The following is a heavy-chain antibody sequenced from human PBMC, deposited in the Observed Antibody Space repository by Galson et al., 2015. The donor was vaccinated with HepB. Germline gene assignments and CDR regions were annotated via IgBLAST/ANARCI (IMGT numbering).Heavy chain of an antibody. Sequence: SVKVSCKASGYTFTSYYMHWVRQAPGQGLEWMGIINPSGGSTSYAQKFQGRVTMTRDTSTSTVYMELSSLRSEDTAVYYCAREGPSGDYYDSSGYYCFDCWGQGTLVTVSS. CDR1: GYTFTSYY. CDR2: INPSGGST. D-gene: IGHD3-22*01. J-gene: IGHJ4*02. V-gene: IGHV1-46*01. CDR3: AREGPSGDYYDSSGYYCFDC.